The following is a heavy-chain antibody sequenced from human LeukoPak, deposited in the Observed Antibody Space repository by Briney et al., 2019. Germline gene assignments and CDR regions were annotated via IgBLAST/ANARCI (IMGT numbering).Heavy chain of an antibody. J-gene: IGHJ4*02. CDR2: INPNSGGT. Sequence: ASVKVSCKASGYTFTGYYMHWVRQAPGQGLEWMGWINPNSGGTNYAQKFQGRVTMTRDTSISTAYMELSSLRSDDTAVYYCARDREPKTYYYDSSGYPYFDYWGQGTLVTVSS. CDR3: ARDREPKTYYYDSSGYPYFDY. D-gene: IGHD3-22*01. CDR1: GYTFTGYY. V-gene: IGHV1-2*02.